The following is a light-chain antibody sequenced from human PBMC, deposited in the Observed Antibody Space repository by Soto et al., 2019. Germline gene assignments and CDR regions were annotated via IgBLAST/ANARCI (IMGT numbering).Light chain of an antibody. CDR2: AAT. CDR1: QSISIY. Sequence: IQMTQSPSSLSASIGDRVTTTCRASQSISIYLNWYQQKPGKAPRLLIYAATSLQSGVPSRFSGGGSGADFTLTVSSLQPEDFATYYCQQSYSTPHTFGQGTKVDIK. V-gene: IGKV1-39*01. CDR3: QQSYSTPHT. J-gene: IGKJ1*01.